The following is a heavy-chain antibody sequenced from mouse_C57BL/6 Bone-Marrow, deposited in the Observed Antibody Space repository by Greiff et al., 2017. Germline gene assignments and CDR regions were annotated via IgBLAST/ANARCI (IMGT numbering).Heavy chain of an antibody. V-gene: IGHV1-80*01. Sequence: QFQLQQSVAELVKPGASVKISCKASGYAFSSSWMNWVKQRPGKGLEWIGQISPGDGDTNYNGKFKGKATLTADKSSSTASVQLSSLTAEYSAFYFCARWGYYGSSSNWYFDVWGTGTTVTVSS. D-gene: IGHD1-1*01. CDR1: GYAFSSSW. J-gene: IGHJ1*03. CDR3: ARWGYYGSSSNWYFDV. CDR2: ISPGDGDT.